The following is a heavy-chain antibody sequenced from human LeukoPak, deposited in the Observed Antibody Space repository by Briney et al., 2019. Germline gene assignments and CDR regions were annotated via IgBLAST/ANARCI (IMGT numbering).Heavy chain of an antibody. J-gene: IGHJ4*02. CDR1: GGSISSGDYY. D-gene: IGHD3-22*01. Sequence: SETLSLTCTVSGGSISSGDYYWSWIRQPPGKGLEWIGYIYYSGSTYYNPSLKSRVTISVDTSKNQFSLKLSSVTAADTAVYYCARVRGPNYYDSSGYFDYWGQGTLVTVSS. CDR2: IYYSGST. V-gene: IGHV4-30-4*01. CDR3: ARVRGPNYYDSSGYFDY.